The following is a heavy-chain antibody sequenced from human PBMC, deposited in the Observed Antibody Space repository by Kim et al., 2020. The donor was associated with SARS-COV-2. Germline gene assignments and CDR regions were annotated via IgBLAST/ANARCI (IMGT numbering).Heavy chain of an antibody. CDR1: GFTFGRYS. J-gene: IGHJ6*02. Sequence: GGSLRLSCAASGFTFGRYSMSWVRQAPGKGLEWVSGVRSDGSRTYYADSAKGRFIISRDNSKNTVSLQMNSLRGEDTAMYYCVKDRTCSGCFPMDFWGQGTAVTVS. D-gene: IGHD2-15*01. CDR3: VKDRTCSGCFPMDF. V-gene: IGHV3-23*01. CDR2: VRSDGSRT.